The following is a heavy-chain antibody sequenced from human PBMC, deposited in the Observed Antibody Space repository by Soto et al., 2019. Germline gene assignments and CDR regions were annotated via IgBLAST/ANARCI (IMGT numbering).Heavy chain of an antibody. CDR1: GFTFNSYG. V-gene: IGHV3-30*18. D-gene: IGHD3-16*02. Sequence: QVQLVESGGGVVQPGRSLRLSCAASGFTFNSYGMHWVRQAPGKGLEWVAVISYDGSDKYYADSVKGRFTISRDNSKNTLYLKMNSLRAEATAVYYCSKDLDGLQGLVDSSFCFDYWGQGTLVTVSS. CDR3: SKDLDGLQGLVDSSFCFDY. J-gene: IGHJ4*02. CDR2: ISYDGSDK.